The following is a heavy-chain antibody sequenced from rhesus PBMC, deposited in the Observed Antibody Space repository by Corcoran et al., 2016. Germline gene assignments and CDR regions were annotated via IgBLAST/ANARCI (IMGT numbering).Heavy chain of an antibody. CDR2: ISGHHHPP. Sequence: QVQLQESGPGLVKPSETLSLPCAVSGDSISGYKWWSWIRTPPGKGLEWVCYISGHHHPPYSTPSRMRRVPLSTAPSRGPFSLNLSSLSAADTAVYYCARHTPGGGGRTVRFDVWGPGVLVTVSS. J-gene: IGHJ5-1*01. CDR1: GDSISGYKW. D-gene: IGHD1-14*01. CDR3: ARHTPGGGGRTVRFDV. V-gene: IGHV4-65*01.